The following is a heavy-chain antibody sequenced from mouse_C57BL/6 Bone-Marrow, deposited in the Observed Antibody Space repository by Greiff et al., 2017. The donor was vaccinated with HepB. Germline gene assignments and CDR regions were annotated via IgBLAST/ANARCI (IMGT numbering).Heavy chain of an antibody. CDR1: GYTFTSYG. D-gene: IGHD2-2*01. J-gene: IGHJ2*01. CDR2: IYPRSGNT. V-gene: IGHV1-81*01. Sequence: VQLVESGAELARPGASVKLSCKASGYTFTSYGISWVKQRTGQGLEWIGEIYPRSGNTYYNEKFKGKATLTADKSSSTAYMELRSLTSEDSAVYFCAWGLWLRRYYFDYWGQGTTLTVSS. CDR3: AWGLWLRRYYFDY.